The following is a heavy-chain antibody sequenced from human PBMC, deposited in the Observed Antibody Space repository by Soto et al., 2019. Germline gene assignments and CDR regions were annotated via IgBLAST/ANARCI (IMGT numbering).Heavy chain of an antibody. CDR1: GFTFSSYA. J-gene: IGHJ6*02. CDR3: AKHGGGSVTGYEAPDPDYYYYGMDV. D-gene: IGHD3-9*01. V-gene: IGHV3-23*01. Sequence: GGSLRLSCAASGFTFSSYAMSWVRQAPGKGLEWVSAISGSGGSTYYADSVKGRFTISRDNSKNTLYLQMNSLRAEDTAVYYCAKHGGGSVTGYEAPDPDYYYYGMDVWGQGTTVTVSS. CDR2: ISGSGGST.